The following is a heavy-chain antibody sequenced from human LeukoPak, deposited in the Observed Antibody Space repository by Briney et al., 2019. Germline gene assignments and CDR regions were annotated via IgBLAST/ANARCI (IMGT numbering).Heavy chain of an antibody. D-gene: IGHD2-21*01. V-gene: IGHV3-11*01. CDR3: AAYLAALAVGS. CDR1: GFTFSDYY. J-gene: IGHJ4*02. Sequence: GGSLRLSCAASGFTFSDYYMSWVRQAPGKGLEWVSYISSSGSTIYYADSVKGRFTISRDNAKNSLYLQMNSLRAEDTAVYYCAAYLAALAVGSWGQGTLVTVSS. CDR2: ISSSGSTI.